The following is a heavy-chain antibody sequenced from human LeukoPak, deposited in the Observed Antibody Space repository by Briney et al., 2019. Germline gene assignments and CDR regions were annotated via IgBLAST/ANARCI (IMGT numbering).Heavy chain of an antibody. Sequence: GASVKVSCKASGFTFTSSAVQWVRQAPGQGLEWMGWISAYNGNTNYAQKLQGRVTMTTDTSTSTAYMELRSLRSDDTAVYYCARDVGDIVVVVAATDAFDIWGQGTMVTVSS. J-gene: IGHJ3*02. D-gene: IGHD2-15*01. V-gene: IGHV1-18*01. CDR1: GFTFTSSA. CDR3: ARDVGDIVVVVAATDAFDI. CDR2: ISAYNGNT.